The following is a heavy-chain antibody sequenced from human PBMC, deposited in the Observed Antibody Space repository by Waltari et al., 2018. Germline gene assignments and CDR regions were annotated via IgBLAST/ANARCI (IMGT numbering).Heavy chain of an antibody. J-gene: IGHJ4*02. CDR1: GFTFSSYA. D-gene: IGHD5-12*01. CDR2: ISESDGRT. CDR3: AKAIRDGYNK. Sequence: VQLVESGGGLVQPGGSLRLSCAASGFTFSSYAMSWVRQAPGKGLEWVSSISESDGRTYYADSVKGRFTISRDNSKNTLYLQMNSLRAEDTAVYYCAKAIRDGYNKWGQGTLVTVSS. V-gene: IGHV3-23*04.